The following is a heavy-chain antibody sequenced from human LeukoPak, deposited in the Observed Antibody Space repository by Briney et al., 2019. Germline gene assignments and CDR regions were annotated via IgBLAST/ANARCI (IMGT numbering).Heavy chain of an antibody. D-gene: IGHD4-17*01. V-gene: IGHV4-4*07. CDR1: GGSISSYY. CDR2: IYTSGST. CDR3: ARGGRRYYGDYRVYFDY. J-gene: IGHJ4*02. Sequence: PSETLSPTCTVSGGSISSYYWSWIRQPAGKGLEWIGRIYTSGSTNYNPSLKSRVTMSVDTSKNQFSLKLSSVTAADTAVYYCARGGRRYYGDYRVYFDYWGQGTLVTVSS.